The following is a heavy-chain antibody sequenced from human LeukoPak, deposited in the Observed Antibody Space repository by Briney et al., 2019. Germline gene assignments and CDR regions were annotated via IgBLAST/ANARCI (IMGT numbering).Heavy chain of an antibody. J-gene: IGHJ6*03. V-gene: IGHV3-23*01. CDR2: ISGSGGST. CDR3: AKIEGDFWSGYSGSDYYYMDV. D-gene: IGHD3-3*01. Sequence: PGGSLRLSCAASGFTFSSYAMSWVRQAPGKGLERVSAISGSGGSTYYADSVKGRFTISRDNSKNTLYLQMNSLRAEDTAVYYCAKIEGDFWSGYSGSDYYYMDVWGKGTTVTVSS. CDR1: GFTFSSYA.